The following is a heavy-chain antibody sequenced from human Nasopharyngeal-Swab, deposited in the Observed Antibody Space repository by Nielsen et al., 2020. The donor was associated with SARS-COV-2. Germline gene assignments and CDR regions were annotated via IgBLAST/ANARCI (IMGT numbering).Heavy chain of an antibody. CDR1: GFTFDDYA. J-gene: IGHJ3*02. D-gene: IGHD3-22*01. CDR2: ISWNSGSI. Sequence: SLKISCAASGFTFDDYAMHWVRQAPGKGLEWVSGISWNSGSIGYADSVKGRFTISRDNAKNSLYLQMNSLRAEDTALYYCAKGRVVVVMDAFDIWGQGTMVTVSS. V-gene: IGHV3-9*01. CDR3: AKGRVVVVMDAFDI.